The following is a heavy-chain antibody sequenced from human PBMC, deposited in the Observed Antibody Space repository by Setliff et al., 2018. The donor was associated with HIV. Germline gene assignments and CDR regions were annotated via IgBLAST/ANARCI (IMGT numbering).Heavy chain of an antibody. J-gene: IGHJ4*02. CDR3: ARDTPSYSSGWYVTPNFDY. D-gene: IGHD6-19*01. V-gene: IGHV1-18*01. Sequence: EASVQVSCKASGYTFTSYGISWVRQAPGQGLEWMGWISAYNGNTNYAQKLQGRVTMTTDTSTSTAYMELRSLRSDDTAVYYCARDTPSYSSGWYVTPNFDYWGQGTLVTSPQ. CDR1: GYTFTSYG. CDR2: ISAYNGNT.